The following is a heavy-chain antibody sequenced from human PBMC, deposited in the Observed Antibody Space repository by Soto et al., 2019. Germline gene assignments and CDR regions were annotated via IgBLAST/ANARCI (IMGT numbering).Heavy chain of an antibody. CDR3: ARQQLPSCTSCPFDY. CDR2: VYYLGNT. V-gene: IGHV4-59*08. Sequence: QVQLLESGPGLVKPSETLSLTCTVSGGSINSNHWSWIRQSPGKGLEWIGYVYYLGNTNYNPSLGSRVTMSMDTSKNQFSLRLTSVTAADTAVYYCARQQLPSCTSCPFDYWGQGTLVTVSS. J-gene: IGHJ4*02. CDR1: GGSINSNH. D-gene: IGHD2-2*01.